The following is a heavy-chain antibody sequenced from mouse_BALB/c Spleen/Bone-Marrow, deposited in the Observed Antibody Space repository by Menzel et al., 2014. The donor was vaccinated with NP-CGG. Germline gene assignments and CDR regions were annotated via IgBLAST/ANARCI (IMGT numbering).Heavy chain of an antibody. CDR2: ILPGSGNT. Sequence: LVESGPELMKPGASVKISCKATGYTFSSYWIEWVKQRPGHGLEWIGEILPGSGNTHYNEKFKGKATFTADTSSNTAYMQLSSLTSGDSAVYYCTRQGFACWGQGTLVTVSA. V-gene: IGHV1-9*01. CDR1: GYTFSSYW. CDR3: TRQGFAC. J-gene: IGHJ3*01.